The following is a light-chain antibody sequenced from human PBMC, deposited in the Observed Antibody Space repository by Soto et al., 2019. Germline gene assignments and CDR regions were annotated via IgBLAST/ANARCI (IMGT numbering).Light chain of an antibody. CDR3: SSYGGSNTVV. V-gene: IGLV2-8*01. Sequence: QSALTQPPSASGSPGQSVTISCTGSSSDVGGYNYVSWYQQHPGKAPKLMIYEVSKRPSGVPDRLSGSKSGNTASLTVSGLQFEDESYYYCSSYGGSNTVVFGGGAKLTVL. J-gene: IGLJ2*01. CDR2: EVS. CDR1: SSDVGGYNY.